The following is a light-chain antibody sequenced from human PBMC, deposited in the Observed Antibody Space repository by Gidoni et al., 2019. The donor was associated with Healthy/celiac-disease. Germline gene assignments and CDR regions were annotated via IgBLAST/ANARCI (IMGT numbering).Light chain of an antibody. CDR1: QSISSY. Sequence: IQLTHTASSLSASVGDRVTITCRASQSISSYLHWYQQKPGKAPKLLIYAASSLQSGVPSRFSCSGSGTDFTLTISSLQPEDFATYYSQQSYSTPPGTFGQXTRLEIK. CDR2: AAS. V-gene: IGKV1-39*01. J-gene: IGKJ5*01. CDR3: QQSYSTPPGT.